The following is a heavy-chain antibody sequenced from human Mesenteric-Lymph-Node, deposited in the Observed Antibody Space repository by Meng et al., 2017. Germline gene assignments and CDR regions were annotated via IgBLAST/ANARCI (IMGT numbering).Heavy chain of an antibody. CDR2: INPNSGGT. Sequence: SVKVSCKASGYTFTGYYMHWVRQAPGQGLEWMGRINPNSGGTNYAQKFQGRVTMTRDTSISTAYMELSRLRSDDTAVYYCARVVAVATITDAFDIWGQGTMVTVSS. CDR3: ARVVAVATITDAFDI. CDR1: GYTFTGYY. V-gene: IGHV1-2*06. J-gene: IGHJ3*02. D-gene: IGHD5-12*01.